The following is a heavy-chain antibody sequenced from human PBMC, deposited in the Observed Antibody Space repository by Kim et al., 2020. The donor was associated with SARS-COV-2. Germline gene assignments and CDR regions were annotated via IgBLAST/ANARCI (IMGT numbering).Heavy chain of an antibody. V-gene: IGHV3-74*01. Sequence: GGSLRLSCAASGFSVRSYWMHWVRQVPGKGLEWVARINEDGRTTNHADSVKGRFSISRDSAKNTLLLQMNGLRVEDTAVYYCSKDTFGPEDSWGQGTLVT. CDR2: INEDGRTT. CDR1: GFSVRSYW. CDR3: SKDTFGPEDS. J-gene: IGHJ4*02. D-gene: IGHD3-3*01.